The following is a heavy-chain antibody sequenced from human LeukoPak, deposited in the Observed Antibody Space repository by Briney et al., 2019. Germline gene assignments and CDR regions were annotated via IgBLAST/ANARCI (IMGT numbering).Heavy chain of an antibody. J-gene: IGHJ6*02. Sequence: SGGSLRLSCAASGFTFSSYSMNWVRQAPGKGLEWVSSISSSSSYIYYADSVKGRFTISRDNAKNSLYLQMNSLRAEDTAVYYCARQAKEGYFDWLLYPSYYYGMDVWGQGTTVTVSS. CDR1: GFTFSSYS. CDR2: ISSSSSYI. CDR3: ARQAKEGYFDWLLYPSYYYGMDV. V-gene: IGHV3-21*01. D-gene: IGHD3-9*01.